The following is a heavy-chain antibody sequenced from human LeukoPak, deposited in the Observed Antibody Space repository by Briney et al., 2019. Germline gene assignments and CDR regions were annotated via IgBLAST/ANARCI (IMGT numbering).Heavy chain of an antibody. V-gene: IGHV3-23*01. CDR1: GFTFSSYV. J-gene: IGHJ1*01. CDR3: AKEPVVPAAIYFQH. CDR2: ISASDVST. Sequence: GGSLRLSCATSGFTFSSYVMSWVRQAPGKGLEWVSSISASDVSTYYADSVKGRFTISRDNSKNTLYLQMNSLRAEDTAVYYCAKEPVVPAAIYFQHWGQGTLVTVSS. D-gene: IGHD2-2*01.